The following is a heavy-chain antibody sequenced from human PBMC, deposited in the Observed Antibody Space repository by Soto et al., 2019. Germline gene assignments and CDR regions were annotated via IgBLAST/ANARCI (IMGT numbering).Heavy chain of an antibody. CDR2: ISGSGGST. CDR3: AKDESSGWYAFDI. J-gene: IGHJ3*02. Sequence: EVQLLESGGGLVQPGGSLRLSCAASGFTFSSYAMSWVRQAPGKGLEWVSAISGSGGSTYYADSVKGRFTISRDNSKNTLYLQMNSPRAEDTAVYYCAKDESSGWYAFDIWGQGTMVTVSS. V-gene: IGHV3-23*01. D-gene: IGHD6-19*01. CDR1: GFTFSSYA.